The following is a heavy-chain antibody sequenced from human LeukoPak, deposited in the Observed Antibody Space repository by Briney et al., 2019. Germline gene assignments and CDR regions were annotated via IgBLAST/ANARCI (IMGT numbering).Heavy chain of an antibody. D-gene: IGHD3-16*01. CDR1: RFTVSGNY. CDR2: IYSGGNT. Sequence: GGSLRLSCAASRFTVSGNYMSWVRQAPGKGLEWVSVIYSGGNTYYADSVKGRFTISRDNFKNTLYLQMNSLRAEDTAVYYCARVVMISFGGVIWDYYFDYWGQGTLVTVSS. CDR3: ARVVMISFGGVIWDYYFDY. V-gene: IGHV3-66*01. J-gene: IGHJ4*02.